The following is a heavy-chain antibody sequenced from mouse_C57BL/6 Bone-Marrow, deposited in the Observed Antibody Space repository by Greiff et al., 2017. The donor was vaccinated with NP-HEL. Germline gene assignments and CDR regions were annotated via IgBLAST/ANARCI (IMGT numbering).Heavy chain of an antibody. V-gene: IGHV7-3*01. CDR2: IRNKANGYTT. J-gene: IGHJ3*01. Sequence: EVKLVESGGGLVQPGGSLSLSCAASGFTFTDYYMSWVRQPPGKALEWLGFIRNKANGYTTEYSASVKGRFTISRDNSQSILYLQMNALRAEDSATYYCARSTAQALFAYWGQGTLVTVSA. D-gene: IGHD3-2*02. CDR1: GFTFTDYY. CDR3: ARSTAQALFAY.